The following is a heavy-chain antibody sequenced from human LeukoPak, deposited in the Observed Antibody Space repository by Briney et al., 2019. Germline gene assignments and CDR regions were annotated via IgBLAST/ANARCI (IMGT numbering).Heavy chain of an antibody. CDR2: INHSGST. J-gene: IGHJ6*02. D-gene: IGHD6-13*01. CDR1: GGSFSGYY. V-gene: IGHV4-34*01. CDR3: ARLRIAAAGRNYYYYGMDV. Sequence: SETLSLTCAVYGGSFSGYYCSWIRQPPGKGLEWIGEINHSGSTNYNPSLKSRVTISVDTSKNQFSLKLSSVTAADTAVYYCARLRIAAAGRNYYYYGMDVWGQGTTVTVSS.